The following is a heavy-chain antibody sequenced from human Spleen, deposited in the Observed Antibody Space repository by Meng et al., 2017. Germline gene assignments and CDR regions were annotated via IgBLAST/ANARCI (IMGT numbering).Heavy chain of an antibody. V-gene: IGHV3-23*01. CDR3: AKETSDSSAFYRYDI. Sequence: EVQLLESGGGLVQPGGSLRLSCAASGFTFSSYAMSWVRQAPGKGLEWVSGISGSGGTTYYADSVKGRFTISRDNSRSTVYLQMDSLRAEDTAVYYCAKETSDSSAFYRYDIWGQGSLVTVSS. CDR2: ISGSGGTT. J-gene: IGHJ4*02. CDR1: GFTFSSYA. D-gene: IGHD3-22*01.